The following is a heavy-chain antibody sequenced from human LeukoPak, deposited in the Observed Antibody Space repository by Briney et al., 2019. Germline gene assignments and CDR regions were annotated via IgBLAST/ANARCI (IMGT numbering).Heavy chain of an antibody. V-gene: IGHV3-53*01. CDR1: GFTVSSNY. Sequence: GGSLRLSCAASGFTVSSNYMSWVRQAPGKGLEWVSVIYSGGSTYYADSVKGRFTISRDNSKNTLYLQMNSLRAEDTAVYYCAKDPRAMIVVAIADGPLWGQGTLVTVSS. J-gene: IGHJ4*02. CDR3: AKDPRAMIVVAIADGPL. CDR2: IYSGGST. D-gene: IGHD3-22*01.